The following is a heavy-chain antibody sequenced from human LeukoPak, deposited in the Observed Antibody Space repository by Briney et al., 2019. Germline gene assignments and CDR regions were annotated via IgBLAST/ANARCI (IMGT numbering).Heavy chain of an antibody. V-gene: IGHV4-39*01. Sequence: SETLSLACSVSGGSISSSSYHWGWIRQSPGKGLEWIGSIYYSGSAYYNPSLKSRLTISVDTSKNQFSLKLNSVTAADTAVYYCARCISMVRGVIRPPDYWGQGTLVAVSS. D-gene: IGHD3-10*01. CDR1: GGSISSSSYH. CDR3: ARCISMVRGVIRPPDY. J-gene: IGHJ4*02. CDR2: IYYSGSA.